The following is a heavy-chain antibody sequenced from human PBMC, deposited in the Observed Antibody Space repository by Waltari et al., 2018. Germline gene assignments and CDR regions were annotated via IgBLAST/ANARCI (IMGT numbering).Heavy chain of an antibody. CDR1: GFTFSSYA. D-gene: IGHD1-26*01. V-gene: IGHV3-23*01. CDR2: ISGSGGST. CDR3: AKGEGWYSGTYYYYYGMDV. Sequence: EVQLLESGGGLVQPGGSLRLSCAASGFTFSSYAMSWVRQAPGKGLEWVSAISGSGGSTDDAESGKGRFTISRDNSKNTLDLQRNSLRAEDTAVYYCAKGEGWYSGTYYYYYGMDVWGQGTTVTVSS. J-gene: IGHJ6*02.